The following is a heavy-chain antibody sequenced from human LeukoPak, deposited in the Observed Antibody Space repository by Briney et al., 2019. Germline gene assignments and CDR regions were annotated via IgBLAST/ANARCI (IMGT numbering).Heavy chain of an antibody. CDR2: IDPSGGST. D-gene: IGHD1-26*01. J-gene: IGHJ4*02. V-gene: IGHV1-46*01. Sequence: GASVKVSCKASGYSFTRYYLHWVRQAPGQGLEWMGIIDPSGGSTSYAQKFQGRVTMTRDTATSTVYMELSSLRSEDTAAYYCARVVYSGTSRGALDYWGQGTLVTVSP. CDR3: ARVVYSGTSRGALDY. CDR1: GYSFTRYY.